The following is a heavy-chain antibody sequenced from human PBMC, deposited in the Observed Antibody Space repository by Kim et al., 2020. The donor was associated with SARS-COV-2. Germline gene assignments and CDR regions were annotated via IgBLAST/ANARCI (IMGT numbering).Heavy chain of an antibody. CDR2: INPSGGST. Sequence: ASVKVSCKASGYTFTSYYMHWVRQAPGQGLEWMGIINPSGGSTSYAQKFQGRVTMTRDTSTSTVYMELSSLRSEDTAVYYCARSGLTYYYGSNSWFDHWGQGTLVTVSS. J-gene: IGHJ5*02. CDR3: ARSGLTYYYGSNSWFDH. CDR1: GYTFTSYY. V-gene: IGHV1-46*01. D-gene: IGHD3-10*01.